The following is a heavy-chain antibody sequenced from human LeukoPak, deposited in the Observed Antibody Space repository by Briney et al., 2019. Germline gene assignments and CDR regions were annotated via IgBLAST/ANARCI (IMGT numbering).Heavy chain of an antibody. CDR1: GCTFSSYA. CDR3: ARRVGATSEEVHFDY. V-gene: IGHV1-69*10. D-gene: IGHD1-26*01. J-gene: IGHJ4*02. Sequence: SVKVSCKASGCTFSSYAISWVRQAPGQGLEWMGGIIPILGIANYAQKFQGRVTITADKSTSTAYMELSSLRSEDTAVYYCARRVGATSEEVHFDYWGQGTLVTVSS. CDR2: IIPILGIA.